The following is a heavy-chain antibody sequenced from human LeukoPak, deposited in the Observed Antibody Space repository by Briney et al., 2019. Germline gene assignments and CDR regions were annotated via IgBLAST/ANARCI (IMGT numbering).Heavy chain of an antibody. V-gene: IGHV3-21*01. D-gene: IGHD2-2*01. CDR1: GFPFSSFS. CDR3: ARARGSSAFDY. J-gene: IGHJ4*02. Sequence: KPGGSLRLSCAASGFPFSSFSMNWVRQAPGKGLEWVSCISSSSTYIYYADSVKGRFTISRDNAKNLLSLQMNSLRAADTAVYYCARARGSSAFDYWGQGTLVTVSS. CDR2: ISSSSTYI.